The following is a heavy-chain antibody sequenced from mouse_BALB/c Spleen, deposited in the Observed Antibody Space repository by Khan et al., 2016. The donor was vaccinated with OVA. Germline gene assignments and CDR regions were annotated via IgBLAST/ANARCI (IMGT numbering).Heavy chain of an antibody. CDR2: INPSSGYT. CDR3: ARDRIDY. J-gene: IGHJ2*01. V-gene: IGHV1-7*01. Sequence: QVQLQPSGAELAKPGASVKMSCKASGYTFSTYWIHWVKQRPGQGLEWIGYINPSSGYTYYNQTFNDKATLTTDKSSSTAYMQLSSLTSEDSAVYYCARDRIDYWGQGTTLTVSS. CDR1: GYTFSTYW.